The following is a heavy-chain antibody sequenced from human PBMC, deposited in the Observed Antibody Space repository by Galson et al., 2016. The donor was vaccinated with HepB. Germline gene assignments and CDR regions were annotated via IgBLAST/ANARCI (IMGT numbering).Heavy chain of an antibody. D-gene: IGHD2/OR15-2a*01. CDR2: MSPNNGNR. CDR1: GYTFTSYD. V-gene: IGHV1-8*01. J-gene: IGHJ4*02. Sequence: SVKVSCKASGYTFTSYDIHWVRQATGQGLEWMGGMSPNNGNRHFAQKFQGRVTMTWNTSISTAYMELRSLRSEDTAVYYCAREIYRYYFDLWGQGTLVPVSS. CDR3: AREIYRYYFDL.